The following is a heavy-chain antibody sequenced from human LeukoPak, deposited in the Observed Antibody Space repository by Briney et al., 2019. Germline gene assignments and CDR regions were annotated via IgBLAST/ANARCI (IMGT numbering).Heavy chain of an antibody. J-gene: IGHJ6*03. D-gene: IGHD3/OR15-3a*01. CDR1: NGFINEHY. Sequence: PSETLSLTCTVSNGFINEHYWSWVRQTAGKGLEWIGRIYVSGNSNYNPSLKSRVTMSVEESKNQISLKLRSVTAADTAVYYCARVGGLSAYYYYMDVWGKGTTVTVS. CDR2: IYVSGNS. CDR3: ARVGGLSAYYYYMDV. V-gene: IGHV4-4*07.